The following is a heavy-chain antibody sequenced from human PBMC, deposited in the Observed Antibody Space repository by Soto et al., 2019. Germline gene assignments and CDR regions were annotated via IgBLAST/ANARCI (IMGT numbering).Heavy chain of an antibody. CDR2: ISWNSSSI. Sequence: EVQLVESGGGLVQPGRSLRLSCAASGFAFDDYAMHWVRQAPGKGLEWVSGISWNSSSIGDADSVKGRFTISRDNAKYALYMQMNSLRAEDTAWYYCAKEKERLAVAGTLFAYWGRGTLVTVSS. V-gene: IGHV3-9*01. CDR1: GFAFDDYA. CDR3: AKEKERLAVAGTLFAY. D-gene: IGHD6-19*01. J-gene: IGHJ4*02.